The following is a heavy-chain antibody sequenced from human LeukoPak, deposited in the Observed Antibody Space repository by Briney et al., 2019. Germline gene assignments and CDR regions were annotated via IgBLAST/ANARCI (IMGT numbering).Heavy chain of an antibody. V-gene: IGHV4-39*07. Sequence: SETLSLTCTVSGGSISSSSYYWGWIRQPPGKGLEWIGSIYHSGSTNYNPSLKSRVTISVDTSKNQFSLKLSSVTAADTAVYYCARSSYCSSTSCYGPMSDHWGQGTLVTVSS. CDR2: IYHSGST. J-gene: IGHJ4*02. CDR3: ARSSYCSSTSCYGPMSDH. CDR1: GGSISSSSYY. D-gene: IGHD2-2*01.